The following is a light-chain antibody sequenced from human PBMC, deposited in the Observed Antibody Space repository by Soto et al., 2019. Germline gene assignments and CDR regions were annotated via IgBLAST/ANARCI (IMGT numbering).Light chain of an antibody. V-gene: IGKV1-39*01. CDR1: QSISST. CDR2: DAS. Sequence: DIQMTQSPSSLSASVGDRVTITCRASQSISSTLNWYQQNPGKAPKLLIYDASSLQSGVPSRFTGSGSGTDFTLTIISLQPEDFATYYCQQTYGNPPTFGGGTKVELK. J-gene: IGKJ4*01. CDR3: QQTYGNPPT.